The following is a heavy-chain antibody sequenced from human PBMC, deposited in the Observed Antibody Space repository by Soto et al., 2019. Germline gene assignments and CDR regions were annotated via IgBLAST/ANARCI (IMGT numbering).Heavy chain of an antibody. CDR1: GYTLPNFG. D-gene: IGHD1-26*01. CDR2: ISAYTANT. J-gene: IGHJ4*01. CDR3: ARENSGSYHRHFDY. V-gene: IGHV1-18*01. Sequence: EASVKVSCKASGYTLPNFGLSWVRQAPGQGLEWMGCISAYTANTNYAQKLQDRVTMTTDTSTSTAFLELRSLGSDDTAVYYCARENSGSYHRHFDYWGQGTLVTVSS.